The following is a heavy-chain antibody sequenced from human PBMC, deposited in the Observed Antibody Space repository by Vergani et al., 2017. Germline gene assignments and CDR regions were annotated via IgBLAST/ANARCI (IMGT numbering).Heavy chain of an antibody. CDR1: GGSISSGGYY. CDR3: ASVRGYFSSTRCRLTWYFDL. Sequence: QVQLQESGPGLVKPSQTLSLTCTVSGGSISSGGYYWSWIRQHPGRGLEWIGYIYYSGSTYYNPTLKSRVTISVDTSKNQISLKLSSVTAAATAAYYCASVRGYFSSTRCRLTWYFDLWGRGTLVTVSS. CDR2: IYYSGST. V-gene: IGHV4-31*03. J-gene: IGHJ2*01. D-gene: IGHD2-2*01.